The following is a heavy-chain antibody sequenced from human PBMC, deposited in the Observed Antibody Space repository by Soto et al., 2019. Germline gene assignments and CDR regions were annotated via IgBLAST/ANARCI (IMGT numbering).Heavy chain of an antibody. CDR2: INIDGSTT. Sequence: GGSLRLSCAASGFTFSTYWGHWVRQPPGKGLVWVSRINIDGSTTSYADSVKGRFTISRDNAKNTLYLQMNSLRAEDTAVYYCARGDSSAWPYYYYYGMDVWGQGTTVTVSS. D-gene: IGHD6-19*01. CDR3: ARGDSSAWPYYYYYGMDV. J-gene: IGHJ6*02. CDR1: GFTFSTYW. V-gene: IGHV3-74*01.